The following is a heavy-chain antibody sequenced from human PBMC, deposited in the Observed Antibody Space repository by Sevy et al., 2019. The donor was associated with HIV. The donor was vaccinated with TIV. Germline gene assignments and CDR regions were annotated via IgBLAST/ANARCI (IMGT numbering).Heavy chain of an antibody. D-gene: IGHD3-22*01. CDR3: ARGGDFNDRSAKRDFDY. CDR2: IWNDGSNK. V-gene: IGHV3-33*08. CDR1: EFTFSSYS. J-gene: IGHJ4*02. Sequence: GGSLRLSCAASEFTFSSYSMNWVRQAPGKGLEWVAVIWNDGSNKYYADSVKGRFTISRDNSKNTLYLQMNSLRVEDTAVYFCARGGDFNDRSAKRDFDYWGQGTLVTGSS.